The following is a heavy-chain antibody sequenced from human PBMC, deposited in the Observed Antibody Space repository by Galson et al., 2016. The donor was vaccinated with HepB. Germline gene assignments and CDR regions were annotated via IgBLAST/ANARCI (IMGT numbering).Heavy chain of an antibody. D-gene: IGHD2-8*01. V-gene: IGHV4-4*02. J-gene: IGHJ1*01. CDR2: ISHSGSA. CDR3: TRESGAFVPVGV. CDR1: GGPIANSNW. Sequence: SETLSLTCAVSGGPIANSNWWSWVRQAPGKGLEWIGEISHSGSAHYNPSLESRVTLSSDMSRDESSLKLYSVTAADTAMYFCTRESGAFVPVGVWGQGALVTVSS.